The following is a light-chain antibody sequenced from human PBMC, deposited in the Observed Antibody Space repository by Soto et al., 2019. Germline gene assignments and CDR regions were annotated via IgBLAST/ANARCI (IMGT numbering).Light chain of an antibody. Sequence: DIQMTQSPSSVSASVGDSVTITCRASQNIISWLAWYQQKPGRAPKLLIYDASILQSGVPSRFSGSGSGTDFTLTINSLQPEDFATYYCQQAYGFPVTFGQGTRLEIK. CDR2: DAS. V-gene: IGKV1-12*01. J-gene: IGKJ5*01. CDR3: QQAYGFPVT. CDR1: QNIISW.